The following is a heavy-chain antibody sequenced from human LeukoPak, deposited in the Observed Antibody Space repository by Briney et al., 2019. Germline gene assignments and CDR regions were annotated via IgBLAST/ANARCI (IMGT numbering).Heavy chain of an antibody. V-gene: IGHV1-18*01. D-gene: IGHD3-3*01. J-gene: IGHJ4*02. CDR2: ISAYNGNT. CDR3: ARDYPLSIFGVVGEIPLDY. Sequence: ASVKVSCKASGYTFTSYAMHWVRQAPGQGPEWMGWISAYNGNTNYAQKLQGRVTMTTDTSTSTAYMELRSLRSDDTAVYYCARDYPLSIFGVVGEIPLDYWGQGTLVTVSS. CDR1: GYTFTSYA.